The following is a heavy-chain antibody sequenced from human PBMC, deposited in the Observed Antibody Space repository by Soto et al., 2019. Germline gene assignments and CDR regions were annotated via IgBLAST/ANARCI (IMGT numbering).Heavy chain of an antibody. V-gene: IGHV1-69*05. CDR1: GGSFSNSG. CDR2: IIPLFGKS. CDR3: AKDRAGDMSL. D-gene: IGHD2-21*01. J-gene: IGHJ4*02. Sequence: QVQLVQSGPEVTKPGSSVKVSCKASGGSFSNSGISWVRQAPGQGLQWIGGIIPLFGKSDYRQEFQGRVTLTTDDSKTTAYMELSSLRSEDSATYYCAKDRAGDMSLWGQGTLVTVSS.